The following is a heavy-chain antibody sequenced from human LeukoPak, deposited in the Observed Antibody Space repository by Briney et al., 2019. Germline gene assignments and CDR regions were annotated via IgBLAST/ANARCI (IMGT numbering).Heavy chain of an antibody. J-gene: IGHJ3*01. Sequence: GGSLRLSCAASGFTFTDYYMGWIRQAPGKGLEWLSYISGSGTTIFYADSVKGRFTISRDNAKNSMDLQMNSLRATDTAVYYCGRDFGLVGTKRSFDLWGQGTMVTVSS. CDR2: ISGSGTTI. CDR1: GFTFTDYY. V-gene: IGHV3-11*01. D-gene: IGHD1-7*01. CDR3: GRDFGLVGTKRSFDL.